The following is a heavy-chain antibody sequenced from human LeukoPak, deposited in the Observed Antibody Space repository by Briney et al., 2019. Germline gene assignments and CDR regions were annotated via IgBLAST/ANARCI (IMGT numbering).Heavy chain of an antibody. CDR3: ARDSSSSGRFDY. J-gene: IGHJ4*02. CDR1: GFTFSSYW. Sequence: GGSLRLSCAASGFTFSSYWMSWVRQAPGKGLEWVANIKQDGSEKYYVDSVKGRFTIPRDNSKNTLYLQMNSLRAEDTAVYYCARDSSSSGRFDYWGQGTLVTVSS. CDR2: IKQDGSEK. V-gene: IGHV3-7*01. D-gene: IGHD6-6*01.